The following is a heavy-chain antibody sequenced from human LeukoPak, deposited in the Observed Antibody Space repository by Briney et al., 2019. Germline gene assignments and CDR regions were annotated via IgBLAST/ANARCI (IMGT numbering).Heavy chain of an antibody. V-gene: IGHV1-2*02. CDR3: ARGRAPHYYSSMGDF. CDR1: GYTFTGYH. CDR2: INPNSGGT. D-gene: IGHD3-10*01. J-gene: IGHJ4*02. Sequence: ASVKVSCKTSGYTFTGYHIHWVRQAPGQGLQWMGWINPNSGGTKYAQKFQGRVTMTRDTSIRTAYMELSRLRSGDTAVYYCARGRAPHYYSSMGDFWGQGTLVTVSS.